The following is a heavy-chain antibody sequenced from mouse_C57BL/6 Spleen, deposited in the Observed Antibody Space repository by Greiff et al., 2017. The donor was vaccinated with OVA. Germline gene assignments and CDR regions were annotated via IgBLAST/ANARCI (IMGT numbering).Heavy chain of an antibody. J-gene: IGHJ1*03. D-gene: IGHD2-4*01. CDR2: INYDGSST. V-gene: IGHV5-16*01. CDR3: AKGYYEGYFDV. CDR1: GFTFSDYY. Sequence: EVMLVESEGGLVQPGSSMKLSCTASGFTFSDYYMAWVRQVPEKGLEWVANINYDGSSTYYLDSLTSRFIISRDNAKNILYLQMSSLKSEDTATYYCAKGYYEGYFDVWGTGTTVTVSS.